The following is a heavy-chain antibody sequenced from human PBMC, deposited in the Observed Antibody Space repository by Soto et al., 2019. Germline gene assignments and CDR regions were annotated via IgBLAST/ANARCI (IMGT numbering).Heavy chain of an antibody. D-gene: IGHD4-17*01. Sequence: GGSLRLSCAVSRFTFSNAWMSWVRQAPGKGLEWVGRIKSKTDGGTTDYAAPVKGRFTISRDDSKNTLSLQMNGLKSEDTAVYYCTTEISGDYVYYYYYGMDVWGQGTTVTVSS. CDR3: TTEISGDYVYYYYYGMDV. J-gene: IGHJ6*02. V-gene: IGHV3-15*01. CDR2: IKSKTDGGTT. CDR1: RFTFSNAW.